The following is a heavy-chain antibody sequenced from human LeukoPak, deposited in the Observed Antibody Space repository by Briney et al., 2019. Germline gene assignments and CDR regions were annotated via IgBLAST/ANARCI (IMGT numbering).Heavy chain of an antibody. D-gene: IGHD3-16*01. CDR3: ATEGAAGGRAFDI. Sequence: GASVKVSCKTSGYSENFYGITWVRQVAGQGLEWMGWISAYNGNTKYAQNFQGRLTMTTETSTTTVYMELRSLRSDDTAVYYCATEGAAGGRAFDIWGQGTMVTVSS. CDR2: ISAYNGNT. J-gene: IGHJ3*02. V-gene: IGHV1-18*01. CDR1: GYSENFYG.